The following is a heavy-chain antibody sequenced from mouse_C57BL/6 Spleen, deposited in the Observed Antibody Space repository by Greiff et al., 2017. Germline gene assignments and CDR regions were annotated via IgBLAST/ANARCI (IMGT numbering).Heavy chain of an antibody. CDR1: GYTFTSYW. J-gene: IGHJ4*01. CDR3: ARGILGAMDD. D-gene: IGHD5-2*01. CDR2: IDPSDSYT. Sequence: QQSCKASGYTFTSYWMHWVKQRPGQGLEWIGEIDPSDSYTNYNQKFKGKSTLTVDKSSSTAYMQLSSLTSEDSAVYYCARGILGAMDDWGQGTSVTVSS. V-gene: IGHV1-69*01.